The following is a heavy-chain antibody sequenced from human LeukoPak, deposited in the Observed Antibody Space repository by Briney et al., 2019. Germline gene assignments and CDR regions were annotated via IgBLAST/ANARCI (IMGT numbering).Heavy chain of an antibody. Sequence: GGSLRLSCAASGFTFSSYGMLWVRQAPGKGLEWVAVIWYDGSNKYYADSVKGRFTISRDNSKNTLYLQMNSLRAEDTAVYYCARLASYGYDFDYWGQGTLVTISS. CDR3: ARLASYGYDFDY. V-gene: IGHV3-33*01. D-gene: IGHD5-18*01. CDR1: GFTFSSYG. CDR2: IWYDGSNK. J-gene: IGHJ4*02.